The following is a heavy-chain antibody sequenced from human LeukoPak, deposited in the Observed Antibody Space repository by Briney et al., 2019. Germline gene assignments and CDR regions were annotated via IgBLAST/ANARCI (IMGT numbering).Heavy chain of an antibody. CDR2: IKQGGSEK. CDR3: ARDRDFPRDQFDH. Sequence: GGSLRLSCAASGFTFNTYWMSRVRQAPGKGLEWVANIKQGGSEKKYVDSVKGRFTISRDNAKNSLYLQMNSLRAEDTALYYCARDRDFPRDQFDHWGQGTLVTVSS. CDR1: GFTFNTYW. D-gene: IGHD2-21*02. V-gene: IGHV3-7*03. J-gene: IGHJ4*02.